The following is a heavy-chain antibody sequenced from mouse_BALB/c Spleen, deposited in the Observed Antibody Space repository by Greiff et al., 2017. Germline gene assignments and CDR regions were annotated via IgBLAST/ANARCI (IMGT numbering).Heavy chain of an antibody. Sequence: DVKLVESGGGLVKPGGSLKLSCAASGFTFSSYAMSWVRQTPEKRLEWVASISSGGSTYYPDSVKGRFTISRDNARNILYLQMSSLRSEDTAMYYCARDGNYGSWFAYWGQGTLVTVSA. CDR1: GFTFSSYA. D-gene: IGHD2-1*01. J-gene: IGHJ3*01. V-gene: IGHV5-6-5*01. CDR2: ISSGGST. CDR3: ARDGNYGSWFAY.